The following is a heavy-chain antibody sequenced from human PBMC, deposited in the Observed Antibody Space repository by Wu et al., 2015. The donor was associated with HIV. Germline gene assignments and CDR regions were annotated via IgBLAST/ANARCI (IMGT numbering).Heavy chain of an antibody. CDR3: ARWGGGITMIGMDV. CDR2: MNPNSGNV. J-gene: IGHJ6*02. CDR1: GYTFTNHD. Sequence: QLLLVQSGAEVKEPGSSVRVSCEASGYTFTNHDINWVRQATGQGLEWMGWMNPNSGNVGYEQKFQGRVTMTRDTSISTAYMELRHLRSEDTAVYYCARWGGGITMIGMDVWGQGTTVTVSS. D-gene: IGHD3-22*01. V-gene: IGHV1-8*01.